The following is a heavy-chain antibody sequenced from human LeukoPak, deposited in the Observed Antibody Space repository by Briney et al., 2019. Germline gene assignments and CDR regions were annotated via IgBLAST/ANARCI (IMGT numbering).Heavy chain of an antibody. D-gene: IGHD5-24*01. V-gene: IGHV4-34*01. CDR1: GRSFSGHY. Sequence: SETLSLTCGVYGRSFSGHYWSWVRQPPGKGLEWIGEINHSGSTHYNPSLKSRVTISVDTSKNQFSLKLSSVTAADTAVYYCARCRDGYVFDYWGQGTLVTVSS. CDR2: INHSGST. J-gene: IGHJ4*02. CDR3: ARCRDGYVFDY.